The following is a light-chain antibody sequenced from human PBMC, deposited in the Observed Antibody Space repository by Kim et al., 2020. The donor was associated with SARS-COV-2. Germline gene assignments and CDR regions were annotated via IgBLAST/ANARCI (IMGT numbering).Light chain of an antibody. J-gene: IGLJ2*01. CDR3: QAWDSTTVI. CDR1: KLGDKY. CDR2: EDS. V-gene: IGLV3-1*01. Sequence: SYELTRPPSVSVSPGQTAYITCSGDKLGDKYACWYQQRPGQSPVLVIHEDSQRPSGIPERFSGSKSGDTATLTIGGAQAMDEADYYCQAWDSTTVIFGGGTQLTVL.